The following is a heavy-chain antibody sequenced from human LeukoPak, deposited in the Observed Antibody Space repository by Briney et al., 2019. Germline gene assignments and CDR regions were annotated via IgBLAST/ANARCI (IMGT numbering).Heavy chain of an antibody. V-gene: IGHV4-39*07. D-gene: IGHD5-18*01. Sequence: PSETLSLTCTVSGGSISSSPYYWGWIRQPPGKGLEWIGSIYYSWTTHYSPSLESRVTISVDTSENQFSLKLASVTAADTAIYYCAKGAGGFSYYNWFDPWGQGTPVTVSS. CDR2: IYYSWTT. J-gene: IGHJ5*02. CDR3: AKGAGGFSYYNWFDP. CDR1: GGSISSSPYY.